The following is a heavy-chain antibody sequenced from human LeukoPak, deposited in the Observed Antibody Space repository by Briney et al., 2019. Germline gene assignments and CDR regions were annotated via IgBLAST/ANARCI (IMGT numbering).Heavy chain of an antibody. Sequence: GRSLRLSCAASGFTFSSYGMHWVRQAPGKGLEWVAVISYDGSNKYYADSVKGRFTISRDNSKNTLYLQMNSLRAEDTAVYYCAKEVYYYDSSGYSTLFDYWGQGTLVTVSS. V-gene: IGHV3-30*18. CDR1: GFTFSSYG. D-gene: IGHD3-22*01. CDR3: AKEVYYYDSSGYSTLFDY. CDR2: ISYDGSNK. J-gene: IGHJ4*02.